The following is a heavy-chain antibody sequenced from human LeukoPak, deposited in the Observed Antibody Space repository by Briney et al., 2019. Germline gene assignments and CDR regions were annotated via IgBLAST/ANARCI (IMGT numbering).Heavy chain of an antibody. V-gene: IGHV1-2*02. CDR1: GYTFTGYY. Sequence: ASVKVSCKASGYTFTGYYIHWVRQALGQGLEWMGWINPNSGGTKYIQKFQGRVTMTRDTSITTAYMELSSLRSDDTAMYYCARLLPAVRAFDIWGQGTMVTVSS. D-gene: IGHD6-19*01. CDR2: INPNSGGT. CDR3: ARLLPAVRAFDI. J-gene: IGHJ3*02.